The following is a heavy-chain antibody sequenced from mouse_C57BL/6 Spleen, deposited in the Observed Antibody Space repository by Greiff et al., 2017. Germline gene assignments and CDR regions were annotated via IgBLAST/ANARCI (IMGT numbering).Heavy chain of an antibody. CDR1: GFTFSDYG. CDR2: ISSGSSTI. D-gene: IGHD1-1*01. J-gene: IGHJ1*03. CDR3: AGSSYWYWDV. V-gene: IGHV5-17*01. Sequence: EVQLVESGGGLVKPGGSLKLSCAASGFTFSDYGMHWVRQAPEKGLEWVAYISSGSSTIYYADTVKGRFTISRDNAKNTLFLQMTSLRSKDTAMYYCAGSSYWYWDVWGTGTTVTVSS.